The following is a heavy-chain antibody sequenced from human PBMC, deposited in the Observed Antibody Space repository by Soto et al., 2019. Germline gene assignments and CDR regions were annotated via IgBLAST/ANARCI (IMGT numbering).Heavy chain of an antibody. CDR1: GGSISSGGYY. V-gene: IGHV4-31*03. CDR3: ARSKATTVTTN. CDR2: IDYSGST. D-gene: IGHD4-17*01. J-gene: IGHJ4*02. Sequence: QVQLQESGPGLVKPSQTLSLTCTVSGGSISSGGYYWSWIRQHPGKGLEWIGYIDYSGSTYYNPTIKSRVTISVDTSKNQFSLKLSSVTAADTAVYYCARSKATTVTTNWGQGTLVTVSS.